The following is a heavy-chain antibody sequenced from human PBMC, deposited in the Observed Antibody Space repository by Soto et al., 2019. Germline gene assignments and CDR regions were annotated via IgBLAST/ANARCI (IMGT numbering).Heavy chain of an antibody. CDR3: ARHLYCSSTSCWYYYYYMDV. CDR1: GGSISSSSYY. D-gene: IGHD2-2*01. V-gene: IGHV4-39*01. CDR2: IYYSGST. Sequence: SETLSLTCTVSGGSISSSSYYWGWIRQPPGKGLEWIGSIYYSGSTYYNPSLKSRVTISVDTSKNQFSLKLSSVTAADTAVYYCARHLYCSSTSCWYYYYYMDVWGKGTTVTVSS. J-gene: IGHJ6*03.